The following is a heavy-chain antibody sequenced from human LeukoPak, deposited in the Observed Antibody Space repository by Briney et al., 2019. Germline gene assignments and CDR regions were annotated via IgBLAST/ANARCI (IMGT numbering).Heavy chain of an antibody. D-gene: IGHD3-3*02. CDR1: GGTFNTFA. Sequence: SVRVSCKASGGTFNTFAISWVRQAPGQGLEWMGGVIPILRTANYAQKFQGRVTITTDESTSTAYMELSGLKSEDTAVYYCARERSDAVLEWLQHWFDPWGQGTLVIVSS. J-gene: IGHJ5*02. V-gene: IGHV1-69*05. CDR2: VIPILRTA. CDR3: ARERSDAVLEWLQHWFDP.